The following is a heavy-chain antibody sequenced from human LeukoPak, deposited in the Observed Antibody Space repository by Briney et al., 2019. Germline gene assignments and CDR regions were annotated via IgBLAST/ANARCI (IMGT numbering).Heavy chain of an antibody. CDR1: GFTFSDYW. CDR3: ARASAPDRAATTAVDN. V-gene: IGHV3-7*04. Sequence: GSLRLSCAASGFTFSDYWMSWVRQTPENGLEWVANIKEDATETYYMDSVKGRFTISRDDAENTLHLQMNSLRPEDTAVYYCARASAPDRAATTAVDNWGQGTLVTVSS. D-gene: IGHD5-12*01. J-gene: IGHJ4*02. CDR2: IKEDATET.